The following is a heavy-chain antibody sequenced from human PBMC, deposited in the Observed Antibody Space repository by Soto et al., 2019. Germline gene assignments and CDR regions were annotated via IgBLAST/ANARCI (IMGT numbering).Heavy chain of an antibody. Sequence: SETLSLTCTLSGGSISSSSYYWGRIRQPPGKGLEWIGSIYYSGSTYYNPSLKSRVTISVDTSKNQFSLKLSSVTAADTAVYYCARLLGRVGELYYYYGKDVWGQGTTVALSS. CDR2: IYYSGST. CDR3: ARLLGRVGELYYYYGKDV. CDR1: GGSISSSSYY. V-gene: IGHV4-39*01. D-gene: IGHD3-10*01. J-gene: IGHJ6*02.